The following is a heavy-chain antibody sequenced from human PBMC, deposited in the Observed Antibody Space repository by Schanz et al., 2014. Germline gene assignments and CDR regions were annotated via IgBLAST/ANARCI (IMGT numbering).Heavy chain of an antibody. J-gene: IGHJ4*02. D-gene: IGHD2-8*02. CDR2: ISIRTGNT. V-gene: IGHV1-18*01. Sequence: QVQLVQSGSELKEPGASVKVSCEASGYIFTHYTMNWVRQAPGQGLEWMGWISIRTGNTNYGQRLQGRVTMTTDTSTSTAYMELRTLRSDDTAVYYCARGLVRYFAYWGQGTLVTVSS. CDR1: GYIFTHYT. CDR3: ARGLVRYFAY.